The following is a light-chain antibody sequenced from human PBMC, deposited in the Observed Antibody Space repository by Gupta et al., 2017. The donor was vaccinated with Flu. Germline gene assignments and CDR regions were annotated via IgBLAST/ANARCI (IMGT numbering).Light chain of an antibody. CDR2: LGS. V-gene: IGKV2-28*01. J-gene: IGKJ2*01. Sequence: DIVMTQSPLSLLVTPGEPASISCRSTQSLLQSDGHDYLAWFLQKPGQSPRLLIYLGSSRASGVPDRFSGSGSGTDFTLKLSRVEAEDVGVYYCMQFLQTPYTFGQGTKLDIK. CDR3: MQFLQTPYT. CDR1: QSLLQSDGHDY.